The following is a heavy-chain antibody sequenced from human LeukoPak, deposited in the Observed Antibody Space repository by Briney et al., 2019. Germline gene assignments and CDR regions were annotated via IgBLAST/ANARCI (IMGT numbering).Heavy chain of an antibody. CDR2: ISGSGGST. D-gene: IGHD2-15*01. V-gene: IGHV3-23*01. J-gene: IGHJ6*02. Sequence: SGGSLRLSCAASGFTFSSYAMSWVRQAPGKGLEWVSAISGSGGSTYYADSVKGRFTISRDNSKNTLYLQMNSLRAEDTAVYYCARGQGGVVVVAAFYYGMDVWGQGTTVTVSS. CDR3: ARGQGGVVVVAAFYYGMDV. CDR1: GFTFSSYA.